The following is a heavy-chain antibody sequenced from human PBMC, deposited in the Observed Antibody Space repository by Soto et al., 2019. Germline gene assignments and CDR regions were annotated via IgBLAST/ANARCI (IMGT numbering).Heavy chain of an antibody. CDR3: GSVRWSSLLVGIFDY. CDR2: ISYDGNNK. J-gene: IGHJ4*02. D-gene: IGHD3-10*02. Sequence: QVQLVESGGGVVQPGRSLRLSCAAFGFTFNNYAMHWVRRAPGKGLEWVAVISYDGNNKYYADSVKGRFTISRDNSKNTQYLKMNSLRAEETAGYECGSVRWSSLLVGIFDYWGQGTLVNVSS. CDR1: GFTFNNYA. V-gene: IGHV3-30-3*01.